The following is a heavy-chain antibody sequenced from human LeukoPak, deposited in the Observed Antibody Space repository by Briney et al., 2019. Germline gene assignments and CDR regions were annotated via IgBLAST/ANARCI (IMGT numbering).Heavy chain of an antibody. Sequence: SETLSLTCAVYGGSFSGYYWSWIRQPPGKGLEWIGEINHSGSTNYNPSLKSRVTISVDTSKYQFSLKLSSVTAADTAVYYCARGRGYRGLYYDFWSGYYTGGQGTLVTVSS. J-gene: IGHJ4*02. V-gene: IGHV4-34*01. CDR2: INHSGST. D-gene: IGHD3-3*01. CDR3: ARGRGYRGLYYDFWSGYYT. CDR1: GGSFSGYY.